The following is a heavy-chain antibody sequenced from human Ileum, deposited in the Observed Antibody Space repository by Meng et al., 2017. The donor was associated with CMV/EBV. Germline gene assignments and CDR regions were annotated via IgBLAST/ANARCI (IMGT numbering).Heavy chain of an antibody. V-gene: IGHV3-21*01. Sequence: GGSLRLSCAASGFTFSSYSMNWVRQAPGKGLEWVSSISSSSSYIYYADSVKGRFTISRDNAKNSLYLQMNSLRAEDTAVYYCAREGGNFTSPYYYYGMDVWGQGTTVTVSS. CDR1: GFTFSSYS. J-gene: IGHJ6*02. CDR2: ISSSSSYI. CDR3: AREGGNFTSPYYYYGMDV. D-gene: IGHD1-1*01.